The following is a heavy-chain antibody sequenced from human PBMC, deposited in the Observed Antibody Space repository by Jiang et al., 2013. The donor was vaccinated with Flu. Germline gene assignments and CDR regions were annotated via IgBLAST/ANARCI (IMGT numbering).Heavy chain of an antibody. CDR2: IYYSGST. D-gene: IGHD6-13*01. V-gene: IGHV4-59*01. Sequence: TLSLTCTVSGGSISSYYWSWIRQPPGKGLEWIGYIYYSGSTNYNPSLKSRVTISVDTSKNQFSLKLSSVTAADTAVYYCARASIAAAGIWWFDPWGQGTLVTVSS. CDR1: GGSISSYY. J-gene: IGHJ5*02. CDR3: ARASIAAAGIWWFDP.